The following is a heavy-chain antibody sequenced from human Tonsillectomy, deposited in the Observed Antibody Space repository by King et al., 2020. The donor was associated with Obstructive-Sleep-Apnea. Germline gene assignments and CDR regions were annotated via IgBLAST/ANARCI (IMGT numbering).Heavy chain of an antibody. D-gene: IGHD3-9*01. CDR1: GFTFSSSA. CDR3: SNWPPEGRYFGWSRFEY. V-gene: IGHV3-23*04. Sequence: VQLVESGGGLVQPGGSLRLSCAASGFTFSSSALSWVRQAPGKGLEWVSSISTTGGTTHYADSVKGRFTISRDNSKNTLFLQMNSLRAEDTAVSYWSNWPPEGRYFGWSRFEYWGQGTLVTVSS. J-gene: IGHJ4*02. CDR2: ISTTGGTT.